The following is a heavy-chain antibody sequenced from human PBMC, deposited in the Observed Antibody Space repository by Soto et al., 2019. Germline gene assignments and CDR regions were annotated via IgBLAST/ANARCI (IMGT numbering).Heavy chain of an antibody. J-gene: IGHJ4*02. CDR1: GFTFSDHY. CDR2: TRDRLNSYTT. Sequence: QPGGSLRLSCVVSGFTFSDHYMDWVRQAPGKGLEWVGRTRDRLNSYTTQYAASVRGRFTISRDDSKNSLYLQMNSLKTEDTAVYYCARGRYNWNDGEFDYWGQGTLVTVSS. D-gene: IGHD1-20*01. V-gene: IGHV3-72*01. CDR3: ARGRYNWNDGEFDY.